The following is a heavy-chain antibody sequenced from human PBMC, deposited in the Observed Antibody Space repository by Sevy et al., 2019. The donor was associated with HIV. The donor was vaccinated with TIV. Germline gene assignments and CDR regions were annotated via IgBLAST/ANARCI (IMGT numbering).Heavy chain of an antibody. CDR3: AAEEMTRCWGPLRVFDI. Sequence: ASVKVSCKASGFPFTNSAVQWVRQTRGQRLEWIGWIVVGSAITNYPQSFQETVTITRDLSTSTAYIELSSLRSEDSAVYYCAAEEMTRCWGPLRVFDIWGQGTMVTVSS. CDR1: GFPFTNSA. CDR2: IVVGSAIT. V-gene: IGHV1-58*01. J-gene: IGHJ3*02. D-gene: IGHD7-27*01.